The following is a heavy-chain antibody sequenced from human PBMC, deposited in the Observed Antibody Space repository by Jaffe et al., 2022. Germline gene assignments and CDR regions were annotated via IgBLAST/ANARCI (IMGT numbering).Heavy chain of an antibody. Sequence: EVQLVESGGGLVQPGGSLRLSCAASGFTFSSYAMHWVRQAPGKGLEYVSAISSNGGSTYYANSVKGRFTISRDNSKNTLYLQMGSLRAEDMAVYYCARVVYYYADYYFDYWGQGTLVTVSS. D-gene: IGHD3-10*01. CDR1: GFTFSSYA. CDR2: ISSNGGST. V-gene: IGHV3-64*01. CDR3: ARVVYYYADYYFDY. J-gene: IGHJ4*02.